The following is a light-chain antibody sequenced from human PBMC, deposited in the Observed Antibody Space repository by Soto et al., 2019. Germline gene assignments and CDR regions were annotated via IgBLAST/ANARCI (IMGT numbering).Light chain of an antibody. CDR3: QQYNKWPPFT. CDR2: NAF. V-gene: IGKV3-15*01. CDR1: QSVSTN. Sequence: EIEMTQSPSTLPASPGERATLSCRASQSVSTNLAWYQKKPCQAPRLLIYNAFTRATGIAARFSGSGSGTDFTLTISSLQSEDFAVYYCQQYNKWPPFTFGQGTMLEIK. J-gene: IGKJ2*01.